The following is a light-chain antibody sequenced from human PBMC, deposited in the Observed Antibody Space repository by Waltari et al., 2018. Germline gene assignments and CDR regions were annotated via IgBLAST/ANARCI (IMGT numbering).Light chain of an antibody. V-gene: IGLV3-21*01. Sequence: SYVLTQPPSVSVAPGETARITCGGNQIEGKSVHRYRLRQGQAPVVGISYDNDRAAGIPERFSGSNSGNTATLTISRVEAGDEADYYCQVWDANTDPGVFGTGTEVTVL. J-gene: IGLJ1*01. CDR3: QVWDANTDPGV. CDR1: QIEGKS. CDR2: YDN.